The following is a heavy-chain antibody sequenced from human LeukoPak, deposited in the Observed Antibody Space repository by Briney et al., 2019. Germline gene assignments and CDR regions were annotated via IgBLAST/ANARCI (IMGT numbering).Heavy chain of an antibody. Sequence: APVKVSCKASGYTFTGYYMHWVRQAPGQGLEWMGWINPNSGGTNYAQKFQGRVTMTRDTSISTAYMELSRLRSDDTAVYYCAREEIYYGSGCFDYWGQGTLVTVSS. J-gene: IGHJ4*02. D-gene: IGHD3-10*01. V-gene: IGHV1-2*02. CDR2: INPNSGGT. CDR3: AREEIYYGSGCFDY. CDR1: GYTFTGYY.